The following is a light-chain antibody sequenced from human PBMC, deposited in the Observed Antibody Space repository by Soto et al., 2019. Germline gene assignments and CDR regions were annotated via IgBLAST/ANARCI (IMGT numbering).Light chain of an antibody. CDR1: QSVTVNS. CDR2: AAS. CDR3: QQYGDSPLT. J-gene: IGKJ3*01. Sequence: EILLTQSPSTLSLSPGDLVTLCCRASQSVTVNSLAWYQQKPGQAPRLLIYAASTRAAAVPDRFTGSGSGTDCALTISRLEPEDFGVYYCQQYGDSPLTSGPGTKVDIK. V-gene: IGKV3-20*01.